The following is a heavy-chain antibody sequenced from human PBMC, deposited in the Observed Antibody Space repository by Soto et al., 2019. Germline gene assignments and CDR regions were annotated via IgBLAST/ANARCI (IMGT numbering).Heavy chain of an antibody. CDR2: IYHGGTT. Sequence: SETLSLTCTVSGYSISSGSYWGWIRQPPGKGPEWIASIYHGGTTFYNPSLKSRVTVSVDKSNNQFSLKLRSVTAADTAVYYCARDGHGMDVWGQGTKVTVSS. CDR3: ARDGHGMDV. CDR1: GYSISSGSY. V-gene: IGHV4-38-2*02. J-gene: IGHJ6*02.